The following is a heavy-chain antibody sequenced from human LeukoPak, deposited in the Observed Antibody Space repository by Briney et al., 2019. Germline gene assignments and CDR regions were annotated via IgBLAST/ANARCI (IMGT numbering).Heavy chain of an antibody. CDR3: ARDREPDAFDI. Sequence: GGSLRLSCAASGFTFSSYGMNWVRQAPGKGLEWVSYISSSGSTIYYTDSVKGRFTISRDNAKNSLYLQMNSLRAEDTAVYYCARDREPDAFDIWGQGTMVTVSS. CDR2: ISSSGSTI. CDR1: GFTFSSYG. J-gene: IGHJ3*02. V-gene: IGHV3-48*04.